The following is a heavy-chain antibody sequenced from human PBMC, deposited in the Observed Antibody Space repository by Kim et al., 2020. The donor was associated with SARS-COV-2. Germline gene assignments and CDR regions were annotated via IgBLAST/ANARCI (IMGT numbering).Heavy chain of an antibody. D-gene: IGHD5-18*01. J-gene: IGHJ6*02. V-gene: IGHV3-74*01. Sequence: ADSVQDRFTISRDNAKNTLYLQMNSQRGEDTAVYYCVREDTALAQFGMDVWGQGTTVTVSS. CDR3: VREDTALAQFGMDV.